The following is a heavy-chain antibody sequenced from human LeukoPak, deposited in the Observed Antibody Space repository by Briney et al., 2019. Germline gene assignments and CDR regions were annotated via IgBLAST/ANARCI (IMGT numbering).Heavy chain of an antibody. CDR2: ISSSSSHI. Sequence: GGSLRLSCAASGFTFSSYSMNWVRQAPGKGLEWVSSISSSSSHIYYADSMKGRFTISRDNAKNSLFLQMNSLRAEDTAVYFCARGFGYSYGLDYWGQGILVTVSS. CDR3: ARGFGYSYGLDY. V-gene: IGHV3-21*01. J-gene: IGHJ4*02. D-gene: IGHD5-18*01. CDR1: GFTFSSYS.